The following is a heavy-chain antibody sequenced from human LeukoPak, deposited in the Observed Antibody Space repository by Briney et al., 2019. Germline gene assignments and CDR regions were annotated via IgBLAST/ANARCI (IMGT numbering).Heavy chain of an antibody. D-gene: IGHD3-3*01. CDR1: GFTFSSYA. J-gene: IGHJ3*02. Sequence: GGSLRLSCAASGFTFSSYAMTWVRQAPGKGLEWVSAISGSGYNSYYADSVKGRFTISRDNSTNTLFLQMNSLRGEDTAIYYCAKWMVRRDFWSGAFDIWGQGTMVTV. CDR3: AKWMVRRDFWSGAFDI. CDR2: ISGSGYNS. V-gene: IGHV3-23*01.